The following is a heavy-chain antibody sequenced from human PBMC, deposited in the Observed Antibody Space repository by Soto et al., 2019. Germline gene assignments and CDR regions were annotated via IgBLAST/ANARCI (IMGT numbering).Heavy chain of an antibody. CDR2: FNGGNGNI. V-gene: IGHV1-3*05. D-gene: IGHD2-15*01. CDR3: ARGNVRVGCLDY. Sequence: QVQLVQSGTEERKPGASVKISCKALGYTFSTYAMHWVRRAPGQSLEWMGWFNGGNGNIKYSQKFEGIVTITTDTASSTASMELNMLRSEDTAGYYCARGNVRVGCLDYWGQGTLVSVSS. J-gene: IGHJ4*02. CDR1: GYTFSTYA.